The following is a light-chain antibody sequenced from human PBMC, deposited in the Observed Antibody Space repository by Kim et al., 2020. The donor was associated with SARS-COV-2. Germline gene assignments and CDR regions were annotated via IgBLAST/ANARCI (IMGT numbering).Light chain of an antibody. J-gene: IGLJ3*02. V-gene: IGLV3-1*01. CDR3: QAWDSITAV. CDR2: QDS. Sequence: SVSPEQTASITCSADKLGDKYACCYQQKPGQSPVLVIYQDSKRPSGIPERFSGSNSGNTATLTISGTQAMNEADYYCQAWDSITAVFGGGTQLTVL. CDR1: KLGDKY.